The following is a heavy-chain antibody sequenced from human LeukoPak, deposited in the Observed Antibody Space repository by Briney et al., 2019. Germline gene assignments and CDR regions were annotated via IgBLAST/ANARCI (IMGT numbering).Heavy chain of an antibody. Sequence: GGSLRLSCAASGFTFSSYWMSWVRQAPGKGLEWVANIKQDGSEKYYVDSVKGRFTISRDNAKNSLYLQMNSLRAEDTAVYYCAKDPNSSSWYTLAGYWGQGTLVTVSS. CDR2: IKQDGSEK. V-gene: IGHV3-7*03. CDR1: GFTFSSYW. J-gene: IGHJ4*02. CDR3: AKDPNSSSWYTLAGY. D-gene: IGHD6-13*01.